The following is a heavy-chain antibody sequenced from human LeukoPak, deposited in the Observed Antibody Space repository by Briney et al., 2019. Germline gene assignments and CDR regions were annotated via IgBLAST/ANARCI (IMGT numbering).Heavy chain of an antibody. J-gene: IGHJ4*02. CDR1: GFTFSGSA. D-gene: IGHD1-26*01. CDR2: IRSKANGYAT. Sequence: PGGSLRLSCAASGFTFSGSAMHWVRQASGKGLEWVGRIRSKANGYATAYAASVKGRFTISRDDSKNTAYLQMNSLKTEDTAVYYCTRPAVSWELRGGDYWGQGTLVTVSS. CDR3: TRPAVSWELRGGDY. V-gene: IGHV3-73*01.